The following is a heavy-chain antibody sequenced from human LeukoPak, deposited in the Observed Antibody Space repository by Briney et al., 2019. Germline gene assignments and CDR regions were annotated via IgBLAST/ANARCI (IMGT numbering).Heavy chain of an antibody. CDR1: GYTFTSYG. J-gene: IGHJ6*03. CDR2: ISAYNGNT. CDR3: ARDSPKNHLVVPAANTIYYYYYMDV. V-gene: IGHV1-18*01. Sequence: GASVKVSCKASGYTFTSYGISWVRQAPGQGLEWMGWISAYNGNTNYAQKLQGRVTMTTDTSTSTAYMELRSLRSDDTAVYYCARDSPKNHLVVPAANTIYYYYYMDVWGKGTTVTISS. D-gene: IGHD2-2*01.